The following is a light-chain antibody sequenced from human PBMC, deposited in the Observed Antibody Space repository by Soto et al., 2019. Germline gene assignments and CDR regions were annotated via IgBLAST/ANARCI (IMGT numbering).Light chain of an antibody. CDR1: SSDIGGYDY. J-gene: IGLJ2*01. V-gene: IGLV2-14*01. CDR2: DVN. CDR3: TSYASGSSHVV. Sequence: QSALTQPASVSGSPGQSITLSCTGTSSDIGGYDYVSWYQRHPGKAPKLIIYDVNNRPSGVSNRFSGSKSGTTASLTISGLQADDEADYYCTSYASGSSHVVFGGGTKLTVL.